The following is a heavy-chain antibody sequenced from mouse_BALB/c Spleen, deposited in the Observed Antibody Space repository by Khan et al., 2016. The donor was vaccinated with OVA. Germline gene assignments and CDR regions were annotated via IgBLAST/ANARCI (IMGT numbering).Heavy chain of an antibody. V-gene: IGHV1-7*01. Sequence: VQLQQSGAELAKPGASVKMSCKASGYTFINYWILWVKQRPGQGLEWIGYINPSTGYTEYNQNFKDKATLTADKSSSTAYMQLSSLTSEDSAVYYCARSGLRWDFDYWGQGTTLPVSS. CDR2: INPSTGYT. D-gene: IGHD1-3*01. J-gene: IGHJ2*01. CDR1: GYTFINYW. CDR3: ARSGLRWDFDY.